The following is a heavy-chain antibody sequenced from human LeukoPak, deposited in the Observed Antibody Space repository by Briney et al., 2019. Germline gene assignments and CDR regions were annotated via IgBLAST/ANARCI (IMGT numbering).Heavy chain of an antibody. CDR1: GFTFSTYS. Sequence: AGGSLRLSCAASGFTFSTYSMNWVRDGPGKGLEWVSYISGSSETIYYADPVKGRFTISRDNAKNSLYLQMNSLRDEDTAVYYCARTPPTAGLTTIGVGSDYWGQGTLVTVSS. CDR3: ARTPPTAGLTTIGVGSDY. V-gene: IGHV3-48*02. J-gene: IGHJ4*02. D-gene: IGHD4-11*01. CDR2: ISGSSETI.